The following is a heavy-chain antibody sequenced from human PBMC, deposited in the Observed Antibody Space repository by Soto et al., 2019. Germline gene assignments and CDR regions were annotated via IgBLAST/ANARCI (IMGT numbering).Heavy chain of an antibody. V-gene: IGHV3-53*02. J-gene: IGHJ4*02. CDR1: GFTVSNNY. Sequence: EVQLVETGGGLIQPGGSLRLSCAASGFTVSNNYMSWVRQATGKGLEWVSLIYSGGSTYYADSVKGRFTISRDNSKNTLYLQVTRLRAEDTAVYYCATYSSLDYWGQGTLVTVSS. CDR2: IYSGGST. D-gene: IGHD6-13*01. CDR3: ATYSSLDY.